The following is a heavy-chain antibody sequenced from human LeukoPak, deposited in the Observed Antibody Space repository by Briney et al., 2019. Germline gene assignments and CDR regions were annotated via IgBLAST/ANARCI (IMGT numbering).Heavy chain of an antibody. CDR3: AKDPGTWSSGY. CDR1: GFTFDDYA. CDR2: ISWNSGSI. D-gene: IGHD1-26*01. Sequence: GGSLRLSCAASGFTFDDYAMHWVRQAPGKGLEWVSGISWNSGSIGYADSVKGRFTISRDNAKNSLYLQMNSLRAEDTALYYCAKDPGTWSSGYWGQGTLVTVSS. J-gene: IGHJ4*02. V-gene: IGHV3-9*01.